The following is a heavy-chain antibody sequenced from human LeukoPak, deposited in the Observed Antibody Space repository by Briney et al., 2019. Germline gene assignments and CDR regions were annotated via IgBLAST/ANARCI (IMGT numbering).Heavy chain of an antibody. CDR2: IKQDGSEK. D-gene: IGHD3-9*01. CDR1: GFTFISYW. Sequence: GGSLRPSFAPFGFTFISYWMSWVRQAPGKGREWVANIKQDGSEKYYVDSVKGRFTISRDNAKNSLYLQMNSLRAEDTAVYYCARVRYYDIPLDYWGQGTLVTVSS. CDR3: ARVRYYDIPLDY. V-gene: IGHV3-7*01. J-gene: IGHJ4*02.